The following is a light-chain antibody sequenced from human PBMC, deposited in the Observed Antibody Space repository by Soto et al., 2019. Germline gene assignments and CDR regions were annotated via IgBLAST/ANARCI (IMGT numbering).Light chain of an antibody. CDR2: DVS. J-gene: IGLJ1*01. V-gene: IGLV2-14*03. Sequence: QSALTQPTSVSGSPGQSITISCTGTSSDVGGYNFVSWYQQHPGKAPKLMIYDVSNRPSGVSNRFSGSKSGNTASLTISGLQAEDEADIYCSSYTSSSTLYVFGAGTKLTVL. CDR1: SSDVGGYNF. CDR3: SSYTSSSTLYV.